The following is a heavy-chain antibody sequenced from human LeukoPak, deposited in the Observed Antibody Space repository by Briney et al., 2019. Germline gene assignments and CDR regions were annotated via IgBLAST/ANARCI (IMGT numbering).Heavy chain of an antibody. CDR2: IRYDGSNK. D-gene: IGHD6-13*01. V-gene: IGHV3-30*02. Sequence: GGSLRLSCAASGFTFSSYGMHWVRQAPGKGLEWVAFIRYDGSNKYYADSVKGRFTISRDNSKNTLYLQMNSLRAEDTAVYYCAKADSSSWLDDYYYMDVRGKGTTVTISS. CDR3: AKADSSSWLDDYYYMDV. CDR1: GFTFSSYG. J-gene: IGHJ6*03.